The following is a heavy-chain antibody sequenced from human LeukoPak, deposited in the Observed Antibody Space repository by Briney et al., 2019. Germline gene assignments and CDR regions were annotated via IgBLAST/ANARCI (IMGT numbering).Heavy chain of an antibody. J-gene: IGHJ3*02. CDR2: ISSSSSYI. Sequence: GGSLRLSCAASGFTFSSYSMNWVRQAPGKGLEWVSSISSSSSYIYYADSVKGRFTISRDNAKNSLYLQMNSLRAEDTAVYYCARDMPNTYYYGSGSSPGAFDIWGQGTMVTVSS. D-gene: IGHD3-10*01. CDR1: GFTFSSYS. CDR3: ARDMPNTYYYGSGSSPGAFDI. V-gene: IGHV3-21*01.